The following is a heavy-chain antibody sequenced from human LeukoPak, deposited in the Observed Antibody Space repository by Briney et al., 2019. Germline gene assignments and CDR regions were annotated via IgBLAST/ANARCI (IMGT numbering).Heavy chain of an antibody. CDR3: ARVKRCSSTSCYLSAFDI. J-gene: IGHJ3*02. D-gene: IGHD2-2*01. CDR1: GGSISSSNW. V-gene: IGHV4-4*02. CDR2: IYHSGST. Sequence: SGTLSLTCAVSGGSISSSNWWSWVRQPPGKGLEWIGEIYHSGSTNYNPSLKSRVTISVDKSKNQFSLKLSSVTAADTAVYYCARVKRCSSTSCYLSAFDIWGQGTMVTVSS.